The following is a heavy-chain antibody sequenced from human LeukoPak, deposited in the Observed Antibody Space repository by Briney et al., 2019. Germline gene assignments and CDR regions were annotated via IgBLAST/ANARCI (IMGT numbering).Heavy chain of an antibody. V-gene: IGHV4-34*01. CDR1: GGSFSGYY. CDR2: INHSGST. CDR3: ARDDTGYSSGWSKDFDY. D-gene: IGHD6-19*01. Sequence: SETLSLTCAVYGGSFSGYYWSWIRQPPGKGLEWIGEINHSGSTNYNPSLKSRVTISVDTSKNQFSLKLSSVTAADTAVYYCARDDTGYSSGWSKDFDYWGQGTLVTVSS. J-gene: IGHJ4*02.